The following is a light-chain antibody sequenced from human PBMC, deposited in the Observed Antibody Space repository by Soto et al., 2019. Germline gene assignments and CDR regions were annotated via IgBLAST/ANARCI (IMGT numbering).Light chain of an antibody. CDR1: SGSIASNY. J-gene: IGLJ2*01. V-gene: IGLV6-57*01. Sequence: NFMLTQPHSESESPGKTVTISCTRSSGSIASNYVQWYQQRPGTSPTTVIYGDNQRPSGVPDRFSGSIDSSSNSASLTISGLKTEDEADYYCQSYATTSVVFGGGTKLTVL. CDR2: GDN. CDR3: QSYATTSVV.